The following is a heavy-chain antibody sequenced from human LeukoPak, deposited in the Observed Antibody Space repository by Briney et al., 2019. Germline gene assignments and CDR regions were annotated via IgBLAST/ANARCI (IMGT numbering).Heavy chain of an antibody. V-gene: IGHV3-30*02. J-gene: IGHJ4*02. CDR2: IGHDGTKI. D-gene: IGHD3-16*01. CDR3: AKDHVAWGNRYFDH. CDR1: GFTFSTYG. Sequence: GGSLRLSCAASGFTFSTYGMHWVRQAPGKGLEWVAFIGHDGTKIYYADSVQGRFTISRDNSKNTLYLEMNSLSGEDTALYYCAKDHVAWGNRYFDHWGQGTLGTVSS.